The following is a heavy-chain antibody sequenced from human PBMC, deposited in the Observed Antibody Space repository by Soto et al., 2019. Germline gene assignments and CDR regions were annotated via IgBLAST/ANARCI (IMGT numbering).Heavy chain of an antibody. CDR2: IDPSDSQT. CDR3: ARQIYDSDTGPNFQYYFDS. V-gene: IGHV5-10-1*01. Sequence: GESLKISWKGSGYSFAGYWITWVRQKPGKGLEWMGRIDPSDSQTYYSPSFRGHVTISVTKSITTVFLQWSSLRASDTAMYYCARQIYDSDTGPNFQYYFDSWGQGAPVTVSS. D-gene: IGHD3-22*01. J-gene: IGHJ4*02. CDR1: GYSFAGYW.